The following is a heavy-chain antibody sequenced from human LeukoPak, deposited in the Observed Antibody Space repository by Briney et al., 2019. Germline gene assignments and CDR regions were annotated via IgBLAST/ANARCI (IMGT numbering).Heavy chain of an antibody. CDR1: GYTFTSND. D-gene: IGHD2-2*02. V-gene: IGHV1-69*13. CDR2: IIPIFGTA. J-gene: IGHJ6*03. CDR3: AGGLGYCSSTSCYTDFLSDYYYMDV. Sequence: ASVKVSCKASGYTFTSNDINWVRQATGQGLEWMGGIIPIFGTANYAQKFQGRVTITADESTSTAYMELSSLRSEDTAVYYCAGGLGYCSSTSCYTDFLSDYYYMDVWGKGTTVTISS.